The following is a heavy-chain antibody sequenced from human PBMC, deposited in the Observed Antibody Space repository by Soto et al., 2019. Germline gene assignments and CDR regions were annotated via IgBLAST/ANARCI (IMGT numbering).Heavy chain of an antibody. CDR2: IDPSDSYT. Sequence: PGEALKISCKGSGYSFTSYWISWVRQMPVKGLEWMGRIDPSDSYTNYSPSFQGHVTISADKSISTAYPQWSSLKASDTAMYYCARLGSSTTSYSGMDVWGQGTTVTVSS. V-gene: IGHV5-10-1*01. J-gene: IGHJ6*02. CDR1: GYSFTSYW. D-gene: IGHD6-13*01. CDR3: ARLGSSTTSYSGMDV.